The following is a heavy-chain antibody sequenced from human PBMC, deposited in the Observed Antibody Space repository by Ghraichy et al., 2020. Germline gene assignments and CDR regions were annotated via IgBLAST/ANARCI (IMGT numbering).Heavy chain of an antibody. Sequence: SETLSLTCTVSGGSISSGGYYWSWIRQHPGKGLEWIGYIYYSGSTYYNPSLKSRVTISVDTSKNQFSLKLSSVTAADTAVYYCARNLAAAGTDPRSSHAFDIWGQGTMVTVSS. CDR2: IYYSGST. CDR1: GGSISSGGYY. CDR3: ARNLAAAGTDPRSSHAFDI. D-gene: IGHD6-13*01. J-gene: IGHJ3*02. V-gene: IGHV4-31*03.